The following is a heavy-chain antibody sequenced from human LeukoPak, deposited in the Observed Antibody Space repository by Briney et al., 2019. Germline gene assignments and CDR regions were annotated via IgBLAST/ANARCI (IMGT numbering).Heavy chain of an antibody. CDR3: ARDRGYYDILTGNDDP. J-gene: IGHJ5*02. CDR2: IKQDGSEK. Sequence: GGSLRLSCAASGFTFSSYWMSWVRQAPGKGLEWVANIKQDGSEKYYVDSVKGRFTISRDNAKNSLYLQMNSLRAEDTAVYYCARDRGYYDILTGNDDPWGQGTLVTVSS. V-gene: IGHV3-7*01. D-gene: IGHD3-9*01. CDR1: GFTFSSYW.